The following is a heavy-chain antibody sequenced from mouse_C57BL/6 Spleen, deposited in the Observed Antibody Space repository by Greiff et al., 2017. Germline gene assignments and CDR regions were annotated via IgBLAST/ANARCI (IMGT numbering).Heavy chain of an antibody. CDR1: GYAFTNYL. CDR3: ARDGLGYWYFDV. D-gene: IGHD2-3*01. Sequence: QVQLQQSGAELVRPGTSVKVSCKASGYAFTNYLIEWVKQRPGQGLAWIGVINPGSGGTNYNEKFKGKATLTADKSSSTAYMQLSSLTSEDSAVYFCARDGLGYWYFDVGGTGTTVTVSS. V-gene: IGHV1-54*01. J-gene: IGHJ1*03. CDR2: INPGSGGT.